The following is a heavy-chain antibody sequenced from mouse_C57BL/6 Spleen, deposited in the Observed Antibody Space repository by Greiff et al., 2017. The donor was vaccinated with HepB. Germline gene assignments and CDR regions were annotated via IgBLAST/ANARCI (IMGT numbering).Heavy chain of an antibody. CDR2: IYPGDGDT. D-gene: IGHD3-1*01. Sequence: VQRVESGAELVKPGASVKISCKASGYAFSSYWMNWVKQRPGKGLEWIGQIYPGDGDTNYNGKFKGKATLTADKSSSTAYMQLSSLTSEDSAVYFCARSGGEYYFDYWGQGTTLTVSS. CDR1: GYAFSSYW. CDR3: ARSGGEYYFDY. V-gene: IGHV1-80*01. J-gene: IGHJ2*01.